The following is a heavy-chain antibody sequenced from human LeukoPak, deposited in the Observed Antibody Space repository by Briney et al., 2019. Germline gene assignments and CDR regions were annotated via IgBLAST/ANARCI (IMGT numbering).Heavy chain of an antibody. CDR3: AKPLNPPNYYDSSGYPFDY. J-gene: IGHJ4*02. V-gene: IGHV3-30*02. CDR2: IRYDGSNK. CDR1: GFTFSSYG. D-gene: IGHD3-22*01. Sequence: EGSLRLSCAASGFTFSSYGMHWVRQAPGKGLEWVAFIRYDGSNKYYADSVKGRFTISRDNSKNTLYLQMNSLRAEDTAVYYCAKPLNPPNYYDSSGYPFDYWGQGTLVTVSS.